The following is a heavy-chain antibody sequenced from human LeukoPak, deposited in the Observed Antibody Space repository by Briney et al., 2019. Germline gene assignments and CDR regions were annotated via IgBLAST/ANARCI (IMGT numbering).Heavy chain of an antibody. D-gene: IGHD1-26*01. V-gene: IGHV4-34*01. CDR2: INHSGST. J-gene: IGHJ1*01. CDR3: AREKVGASPGYFQH. Sequence: PSETLSLTCAVYGGSFSGYYWSWIRQPPGKGLEWIGEINHSGSTNYNPSLKSRVTISVDTSKNQFSLKLSSVTAADTAVYYCAREKVGASPGYFQHWGQGTLVTVSS. CDR1: GGSFSGYY.